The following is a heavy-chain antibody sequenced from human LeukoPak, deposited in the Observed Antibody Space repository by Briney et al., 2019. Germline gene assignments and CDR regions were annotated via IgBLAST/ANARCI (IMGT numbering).Heavy chain of an antibody. CDR2: IYSGTST. Sequence: PGGSLRLSCVAYGFTVTSNYMNWVRQAPGKGLEWVSVIYSGTSTYYADSVKGRFTISRDNSKDTLYLQMNNLRVEDTAVYYCAGGYTGYYLDYWGQGTLVTVSS. J-gene: IGHJ4*02. CDR3: AGGYTGYYLDY. CDR1: GFTVTSNY. V-gene: IGHV3-66*01. D-gene: IGHD5-18*01.